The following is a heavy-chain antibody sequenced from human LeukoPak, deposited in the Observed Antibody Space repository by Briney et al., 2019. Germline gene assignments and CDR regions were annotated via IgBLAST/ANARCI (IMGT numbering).Heavy chain of an antibody. CDR2: INHISGAT. V-gene: IGHV1-2*06. CDR1: GYAFTDYY. J-gene: IGHJ4*02. CDR3: ATDGVAAHKRDY. Sequence: ASVKVSCKASGYAFTDYYMHWLRQAPGQGLEWMGRINHISGATNYAQKFQGRVTMTSDTSISTAFMELSSLRSDDTAVYYCATDGVAAHKRDYWGQGTLVTASS. D-gene: IGHD6-6*01.